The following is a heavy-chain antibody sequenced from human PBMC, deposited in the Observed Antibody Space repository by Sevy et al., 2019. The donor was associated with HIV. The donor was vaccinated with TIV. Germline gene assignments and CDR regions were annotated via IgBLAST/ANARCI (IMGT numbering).Heavy chain of an antibody. D-gene: IGHD2-8*01. CDR3: AREGCTKPHDY. J-gene: IGHJ4*02. V-gene: IGHV3-23*01. Sequence: GGSLRLSCAASGFTFSKYSMSWVRQPPGKGLEWVSTLSFGCGEINYADSVKGRFTNSRDNSKSSVYLQMNKLRPEDTAVYYCAREGCTKPHDYWGQGTLVTVSS. CDR2: LSFGCGEI. CDR1: GFTFSKYS.